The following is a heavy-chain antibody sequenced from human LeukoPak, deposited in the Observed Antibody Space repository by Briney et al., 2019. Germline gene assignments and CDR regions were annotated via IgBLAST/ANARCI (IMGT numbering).Heavy chain of an antibody. V-gene: IGHV4-39*07. CDR1: GGSISSSSYY. D-gene: IGHD2-15*01. CDR3: ARVGCSGGSCYHN. CDR2: IYYSGST. Sequence: SETLSLTCTVSGGSISSSSYYWGWIRQPPGKGLEWIGSIYYSGSTYYNPSLKSRVTISVDTSKNQFSLKLSSVTAADTAVYYCARVGCSGGSCYHNWGQGTLVTVSS. J-gene: IGHJ4*02.